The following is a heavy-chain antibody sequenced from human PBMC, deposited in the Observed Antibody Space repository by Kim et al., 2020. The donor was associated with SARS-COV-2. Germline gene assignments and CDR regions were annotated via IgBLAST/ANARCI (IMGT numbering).Heavy chain of an antibody. CDR1: GGSFSGYY. V-gene: IGHV4-34*01. D-gene: IGHD6-13*01. CDR2: INHSGST. Sequence: SETLSLTCAVYGGSFSGYYWSWIRQPPGKGLEWIGEINHSGSTNYNPSLKSRVTISVDTSKNQFSLKLSSVTAADTAVYYCARGLMVRLFAAAGTFWFDPWGQGTLVTVSS. CDR3: ARGLMVRLFAAAGTFWFDP. J-gene: IGHJ5*02.